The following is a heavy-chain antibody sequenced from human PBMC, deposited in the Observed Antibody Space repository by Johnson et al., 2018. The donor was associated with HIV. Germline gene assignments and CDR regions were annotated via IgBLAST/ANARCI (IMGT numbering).Heavy chain of an antibody. V-gene: IGHV3-11*04. CDR3: ARVTKYYFDSSVDAFDI. D-gene: IGHD3-22*01. CDR2: ISESGTTI. CDR1: GFTFSDYY. Sequence: VQLVESGGGVVQPGRSLRLSCAASGFTFSDYYMSWIRQAPGKGLEWVSYISESGTTIYYADSVKGRFTISRDNAKNSLYLQMNSLRAEDTAVYFCARVTKYYFDSSVDAFDIWGQGTVVTVSS. J-gene: IGHJ3*02.